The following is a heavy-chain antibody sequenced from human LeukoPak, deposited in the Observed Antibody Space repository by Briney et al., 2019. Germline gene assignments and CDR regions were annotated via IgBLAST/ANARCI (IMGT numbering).Heavy chain of an antibody. Sequence: GGSLRLSCAASGFTFSSYAMHWVRQAPGKGLEWVAVISYDGSNKYYADSVKGRFTISRDNSKNTLYLQMNSLRAEDTAVYYCARSSSSGRAPCGYWGQGTLVTVSS. V-gene: IGHV3-30-3*01. J-gene: IGHJ4*02. CDR2: ISYDGSNK. D-gene: IGHD6-19*01. CDR3: ARSSSSGRAPCGY. CDR1: GFTFSSYA.